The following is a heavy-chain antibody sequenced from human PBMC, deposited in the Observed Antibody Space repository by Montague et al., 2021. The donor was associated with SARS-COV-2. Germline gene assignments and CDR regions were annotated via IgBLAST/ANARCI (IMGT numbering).Heavy chain of an antibody. CDR2: IYYSGST. V-gene: IGHV4-59*04. Sequence: SETLSLTCTVSGASINSYSWSWIRQPPGKRLEWIGYIYYSGSTYYNPSLKSRVTMSVDTSKNQFSLKLSSVTAVDTAVYYCATGFSGYSSSWFDKPLLEVEHAGPEFDYWGQGTLVTVSS. D-gene: IGHD6-13*01. CDR3: ATGFSGYSSSWFDKPLLEVEHAGPEFDY. J-gene: IGHJ4*02. CDR1: GASINSYS.